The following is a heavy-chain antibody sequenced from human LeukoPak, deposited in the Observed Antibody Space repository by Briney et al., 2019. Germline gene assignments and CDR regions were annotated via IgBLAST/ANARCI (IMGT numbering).Heavy chain of an antibody. J-gene: IGHJ5*02. CDR3: ARDYQVLNGFVPREVGATGGWFDP. CDR2: INHSGGT. V-gene: IGHV4-34*01. CDR1: GGSFSGYY. D-gene: IGHD1-26*01. Sequence: SETLSLTCAVYGGSFSGYYWSWIREPPGKGLEWSGEINHSGGTNYNPSLKSRVTISVDTSKNQFSLKLSSVTAADTAVYYCARDYQVLNGFVPREVGATGGWFDPWGQGTLVTVSS.